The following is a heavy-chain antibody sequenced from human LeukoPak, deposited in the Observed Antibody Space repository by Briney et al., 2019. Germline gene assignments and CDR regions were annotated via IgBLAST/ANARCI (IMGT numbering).Heavy chain of an antibody. CDR2: IKWNSDIT. CDR1: GFKFDDYG. CDR3: ARDETGIDY. D-gene: IGHD3-9*01. V-gene: IGHV3-20*04. Sequence: PGGSLRLSCATFGFKFDDYGMTWVRQAPGKGLEWVSSIKWNSDITTYGDSVKGRFTISRDNAKNSLYLEMNSLRAEVTALYYCARDETGIDYWGQGTLVTVSS. J-gene: IGHJ4*02.